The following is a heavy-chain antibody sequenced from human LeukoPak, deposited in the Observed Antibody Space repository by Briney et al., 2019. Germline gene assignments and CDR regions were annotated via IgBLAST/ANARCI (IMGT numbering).Heavy chain of an antibody. V-gene: IGHV4-59*11. D-gene: IGHD2-8*01. CDR1: GDSINSHY. Sequence: SETLSLTCTVSGDSINSHYWNWIRQPPGKGLEWIGYIFSSGESNYNPSLKSRVAISVDTSKNQFSLKLGSATAADTAVYYCAGNRNALGDINWFDPWGQGTLVTVSS. CDR2: IFSSGES. J-gene: IGHJ5*02. CDR3: AGNRNALGDINWFDP.